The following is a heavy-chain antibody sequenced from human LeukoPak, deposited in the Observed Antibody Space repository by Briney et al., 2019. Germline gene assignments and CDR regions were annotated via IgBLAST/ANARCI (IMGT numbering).Heavy chain of an antibody. V-gene: IGHV3-30*04. Sequence: GGSLRLSCAASGFTFSSYAMHWVRQAPGKGLEWVAVISYDGSNKYYADSVKGRFTISRDNSKNTLYLQMNSLRAEDTAVYYCAKGPTYYYDSSGYYHKYYFDYWGQGTLVTVSS. CDR1: GFTFSSYA. CDR2: ISYDGSNK. J-gene: IGHJ4*02. CDR3: AKGPTYYYDSSGYYHKYYFDY. D-gene: IGHD3-22*01.